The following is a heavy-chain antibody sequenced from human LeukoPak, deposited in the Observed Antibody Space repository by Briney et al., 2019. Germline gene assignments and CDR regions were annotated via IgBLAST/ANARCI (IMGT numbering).Heavy chain of an antibody. J-gene: IGHJ6*02. V-gene: IGHV1-18*01. CDR1: GYTFTNFD. CDR2: ISAYNGNT. D-gene: IGHD3-22*01. CDR3: ARPDYDSSGYYSHYYYYGMDV. Sequence: ASVKVSCKASGYTFTNFDISWVRQAPGQGLEWMGWISAYNGNTNYAQKLQGRVTMTTDTSTSTAYMELRSLRSDDTAVYYRARPDYDSSGYYSHYYYYGMDVWGQGTTVTVSS.